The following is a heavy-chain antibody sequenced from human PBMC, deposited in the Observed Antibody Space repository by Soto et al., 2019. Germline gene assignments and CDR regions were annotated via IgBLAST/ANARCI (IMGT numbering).Heavy chain of an antibody. V-gene: IGHV4-39*01. Sequence: SETLSLTCTVSGGSISNSDYFWAWMRQPPGKGLEWVGTISHTGIPHYNPSLKSRVTISVDTSKNQFSLRLPSVTAADTAVFYCASQLESTTYFDYWGRGTLVTVSS. J-gene: IGHJ4*02. D-gene: IGHD1-1*01. CDR1: GGSISNSDYF. CDR3: ASQLESTTYFDY. CDR2: ISHTGIP.